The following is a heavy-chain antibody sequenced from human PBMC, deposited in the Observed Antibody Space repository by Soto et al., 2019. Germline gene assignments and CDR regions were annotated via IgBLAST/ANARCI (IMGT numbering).Heavy chain of an antibody. CDR2: ISSSGTII. Sequence: EVQLVESGGGLVQPGGSVRLSCAASGVIFNNYEMAWVRKAPGKGLEWVSYISSSGTIIVYADSVKGRFTISRDNAKNSLYLQMNSLTAEDTAVYYCAGGVMYSGSYQDWGQGTLVTVSS. V-gene: IGHV3-48*03. CDR1: GVIFNNYE. CDR3: AGGVMYSGSYQD. J-gene: IGHJ4*02. D-gene: IGHD1-26*01.